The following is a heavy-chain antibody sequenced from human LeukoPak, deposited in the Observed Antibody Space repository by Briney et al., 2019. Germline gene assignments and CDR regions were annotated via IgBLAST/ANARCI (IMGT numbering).Heavy chain of an antibody. D-gene: IGHD3-10*01. CDR1: GFTFSRYA. Sequence: GGSLRLSCAASGFTFSRYAMSWVRQAPGKGLEWVSTISGSGGSTYSADSVKGRFTISRDSSKNTLYLQINSLRAEDTAVYYCAKEYYYGSATHDYWGQGTLVTVSS. J-gene: IGHJ4*02. CDR2: ISGSGGST. CDR3: AKEYYYGSATHDY. V-gene: IGHV3-23*01.